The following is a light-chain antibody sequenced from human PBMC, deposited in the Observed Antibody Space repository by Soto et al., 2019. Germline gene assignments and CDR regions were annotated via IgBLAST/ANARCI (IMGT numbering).Light chain of an antibody. CDR1: QTISNW. CDR2: DAS. J-gene: IGKJ1*01. Sequence: DIQMTQSPSTLSASVGDRVTITCRASQTISNWLAWYQQKPGKATKLLIYDASSLEGGVPSRFSGSGSGTEFTLTHSSPKPDDFATYYCQQYYSDWTFGQGNKVEIK. V-gene: IGKV1-5*01. CDR3: QQYYSDWT.